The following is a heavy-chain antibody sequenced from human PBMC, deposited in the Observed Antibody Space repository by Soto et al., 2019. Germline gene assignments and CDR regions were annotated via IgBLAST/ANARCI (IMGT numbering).Heavy chain of an antibody. CDR3: GKNEPTRPWFAP. J-gene: IGHJ5*02. CDR1: GGSISNGNNY. CDR2: LYYIGTT. V-gene: IGHV4-31*03. Sequence: SETLSLTCTVSGGSISNGNNYWSWIRQLPGKGLEWIGNLYYIGTTSYNPSLKSRVSMSIDTSKNQFSLKLRSVVAADTAMYYCGKNEPTRPWFAPWGQGTLVTVSS. D-gene: IGHD1-1*01.